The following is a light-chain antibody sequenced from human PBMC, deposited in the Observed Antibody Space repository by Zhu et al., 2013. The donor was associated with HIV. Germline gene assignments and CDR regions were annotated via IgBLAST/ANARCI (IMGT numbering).Light chain of an antibody. V-gene: IGKV1-16*01. J-gene: IGKJ2*01. Sequence: DIQMIQSPSSLSASIGDSVTITCRASQAINNYLAWFQQKPGKAPKSLIYAASNLQSGVPSRFSATGSGTDFTLTITSLLSEDFATYYCQQYKTYPQTFGQGTRL. CDR3: QQYKTYPQT. CDR2: AAS. CDR1: QAINNY.